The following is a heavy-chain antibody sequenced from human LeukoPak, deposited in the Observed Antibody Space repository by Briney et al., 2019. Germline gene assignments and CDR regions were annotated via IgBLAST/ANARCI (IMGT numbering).Heavy chain of an antibody. D-gene: IGHD6-19*01. V-gene: IGHV4-34*01. CDR1: GGSFSGYY. J-gene: IGHJ3*02. CDR3: ARERQWLAAFDI. CDR2: INHSGST. Sequence: SETLSLTCAVYGGSFSGYYWSWIRQPSGKGLEWIGEINHSGSTNYNPSLKSRVTISVDTSKDQFSLKLSSVTAADTAVYYCARERQWLAAFDIWGQGTMVTVSS.